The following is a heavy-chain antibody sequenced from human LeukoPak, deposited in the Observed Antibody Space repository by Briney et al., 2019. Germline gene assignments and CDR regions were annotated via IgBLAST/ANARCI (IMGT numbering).Heavy chain of an antibody. D-gene: IGHD3-22*01. V-gene: IGHV4-59*08. Sequence: SETLSLTCTVPGGSISRYYWSWIRQPPGKELEWIGCIYYSGSTNYNPSLKSRVIISVDTSKNQFSLKLSSVTAADTAVYYCARYYDTTGGLDYWGQGTLVTVSS. CDR1: GGSISRYY. CDR2: IYYSGST. CDR3: ARYYDTTGGLDY. J-gene: IGHJ4*02.